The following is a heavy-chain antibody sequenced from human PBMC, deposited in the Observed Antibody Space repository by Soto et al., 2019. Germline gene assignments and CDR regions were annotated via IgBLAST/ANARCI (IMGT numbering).Heavy chain of an antibody. V-gene: IGHV2-26*01. J-gene: IGHJ6*03. CDR3: ARILFGRSVAGGYFYMDV. D-gene: IGHD6-19*01. CDR1: GFSLSNGKVG. CDR2: IFSNDEK. Sequence: SGPTLVTPTETLTLTCTVSGFSLSNGKVGVSWIRQPPGKALEWLAHIFSNDEKSYRTSLKSRPTISEDTSKSQVVLTMTNVDPVDTATYYCARILFGRSVAGGYFYMDVWGKGTTVTVSS.